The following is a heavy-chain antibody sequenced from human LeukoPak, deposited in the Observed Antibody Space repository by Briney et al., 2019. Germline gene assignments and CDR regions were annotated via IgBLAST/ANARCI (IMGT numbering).Heavy chain of an antibody. CDR1: GFTFANYY. CDR2: INHSGST. V-gene: IGHV4-34*01. D-gene: IGHD3-3*01. J-gene: IGHJ5*02. Sequence: GSLRLSCAVSGFTFANYYMSWIRQPPGKGLEWIGEINHSGSTNYNPSLKSRVTISVDTSKNQFSLKLSSVTAADTAVYYCARAPYYDFWSSYPTKLRANWFDPWGQGTLVTVSS. CDR3: ARAPYYDFWSSYPTKLRANWFDP.